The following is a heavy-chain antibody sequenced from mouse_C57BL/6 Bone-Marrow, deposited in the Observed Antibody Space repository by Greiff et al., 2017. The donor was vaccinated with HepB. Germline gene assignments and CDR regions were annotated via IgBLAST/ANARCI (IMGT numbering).Heavy chain of an antibody. CDR2: IYPRSGNT. J-gene: IGHJ3*01. Sequence: QVHVKQSGAELARPGASVKLSCKASGYTFTSYGISWVKQRTGQGLEWIGEIYPRSGNTYYNEKFKGKATLTADKSSSTAYMELRSLTSEDSAVYFCAREGYSNCGFGYWGQGTLVTVSA. CDR1: GYTFTSYG. D-gene: IGHD2-5*01. V-gene: IGHV1-81*01. CDR3: AREGYSNCGFGY.